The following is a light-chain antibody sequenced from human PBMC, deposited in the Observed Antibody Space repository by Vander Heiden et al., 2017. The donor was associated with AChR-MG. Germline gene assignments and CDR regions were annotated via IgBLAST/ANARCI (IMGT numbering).Light chain of an antibody. CDR1: QSISSW. CDR2: KAS. J-gene: IGKJ4*01. Sequence: DIQMTQSPSTLSASVGDRVTITCRASQSISSWLAWYQQKPGKAPKLLIYKASSLESGVPSRFSGSGSGTEFTLTISSLQPDDFATYYCQQDKRYSRSITLGGGTKVQIK. CDR3: QQDKRYSRSIT. V-gene: IGKV1-5*03.